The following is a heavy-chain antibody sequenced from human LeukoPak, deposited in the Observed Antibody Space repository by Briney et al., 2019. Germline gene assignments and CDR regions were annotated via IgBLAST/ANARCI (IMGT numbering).Heavy chain of an antibody. J-gene: IGHJ4*02. D-gene: IGHD6-6*01. CDR3: ARHRAYSSSSPFDY. V-gene: IGHV4-59*08. Sequence: KPSETLSLTCTVSGGSISSYYWSWIRQPPGKGLEWIGYIYYSGSTNYNPSLKSRVTISVDTSKNQFSLKLSSVTAADTAVYYCARHRAYSSSSPFDYWGQGTLVTVSS. CDR1: GGSISSYY. CDR2: IYYSGST.